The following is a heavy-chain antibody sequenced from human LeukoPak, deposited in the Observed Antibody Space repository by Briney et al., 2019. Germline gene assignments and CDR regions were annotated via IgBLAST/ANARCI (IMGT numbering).Heavy chain of an antibody. CDR1: GGSISSSSYY. Sequence: SETLSLTCTVSGGSISSSSYYWGWIRQPPGKGLEWIGSIYYSGSTYYNPSLKSRVTISVDTSKNQFSLKLSSVTAADTAVYYCARHGGEQWLEYSDYWGQGTLVTVSS. CDR2: IYYSGST. V-gene: IGHV4-39*01. CDR3: ARHGGEQWLEYSDY. D-gene: IGHD6-19*01. J-gene: IGHJ4*02.